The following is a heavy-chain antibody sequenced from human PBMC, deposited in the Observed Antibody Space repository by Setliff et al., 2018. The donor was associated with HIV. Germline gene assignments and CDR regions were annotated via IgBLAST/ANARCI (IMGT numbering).Heavy chain of an antibody. CDR2: FDPEDGET. Sequence: AASVKVSCKASGYTFTNYDINWVRQAPGQGLEWMANFDPEDGETFYAQKFQGRLTMTEDTSTDTAYMELSSLRSDDTAMYYCATDPGYSSTWYSESFQHWGQGTVVTVSS. J-gene: IGHJ1*01. V-gene: IGHV1-24*01. D-gene: IGHD6-13*01. CDR3: ATDPGYSSTWYSESFQH. CDR1: GYTFTNYD.